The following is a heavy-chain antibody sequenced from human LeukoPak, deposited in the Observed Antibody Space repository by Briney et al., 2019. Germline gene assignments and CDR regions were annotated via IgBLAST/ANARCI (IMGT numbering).Heavy chain of an antibody. D-gene: IGHD3/OR15-3a*01. CDR1: GDTFGNAG. CDR2: IITRGGET. V-gene: IGHV1-69*01. CDR3: AKATYGSLYYYFGLDV. J-gene: IGHJ6*02. Sequence: SEKVSYKASGDTFGNAGIGWVRQGPGQGLELMGGIITRGGETNFAQTFKDRVTFTADESTNTAYLEQSSLRPEDTAVYFCAKATYGSLYYYFGLDVWGQGTKLTVSS.